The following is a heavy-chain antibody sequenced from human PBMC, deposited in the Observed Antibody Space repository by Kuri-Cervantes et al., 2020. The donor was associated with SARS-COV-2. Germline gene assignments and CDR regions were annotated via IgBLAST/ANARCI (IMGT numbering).Heavy chain of an antibody. J-gene: IGHJ6*03. CDR2: INNDGSVT. V-gene: IGHV3-74*01. Sequence: GGSLRLSCAASGFTFSRSWMLWVRQAPGKGLVWVSRINNDGSVTSYPDSVEGRFTISRDNAKNTLSLQMNSLSAEDTAVYFCARVEKCHYSSYYMDVWGKGTTVTVSS. CDR1: GFTFSRSW. CDR3: ARVEKCHYSSYYMDV. D-gene: IGHD5/OR15-5a*01.